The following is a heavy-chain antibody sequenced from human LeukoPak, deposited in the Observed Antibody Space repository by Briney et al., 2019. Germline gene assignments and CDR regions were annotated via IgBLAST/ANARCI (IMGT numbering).Heavy chain of an antibody. J-gene: IGHJ4*02. V-gene: IGHV1-69*01. CDR3: ARLPDYGDYGDDY. D-gene: IGHD4-17*01. CDR1: GGTFSSYA. CDR2: IIPIFGTA. Sequence: LVKVSCKASGGTFSSYAISWVRQAPGQGLEWMGGIIPIFGTANYAQKFQGRVTITADESTSTAYMELSSLRSEDTAVYYCARLPDYGDYGDDYWGQGTLVTVSS.